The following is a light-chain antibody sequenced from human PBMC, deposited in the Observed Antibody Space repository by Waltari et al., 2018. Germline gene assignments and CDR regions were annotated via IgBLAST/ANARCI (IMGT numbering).Light chain of an antibody. CDR3: QQTFGGPFT. J-gene: IGKJ2*01. V-gene: IGKV1-39*01. CDR2: GGS. CDR1: ETIVGY. Sequence: DILMSQSPASLSASVGDRVTITCRASETIVGYLAWSQSKPGNAPKLLIYGGSTLPKGVSSRFAGSGSDTEFTLSINGLQADDFATYYCQQTFGGPFTFGQGT.